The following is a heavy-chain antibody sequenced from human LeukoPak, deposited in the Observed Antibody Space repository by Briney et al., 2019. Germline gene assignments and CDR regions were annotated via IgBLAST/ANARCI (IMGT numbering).Heavy chain of an antibody. CDR1: GYSFTSYW. D-gene: IGHD6-13*01. V-gene: IGHV5-51*01. CDR2: IYPGDSDT. CDR3: VRSGYSSSWYQGDY. Sequence: GASLQISCKGSGYSFTSYWIGWVRQLPGKGLEWMGIIYPGDSDTRYSPSFQGQVTISADKSISTAYLQWSSLKASDTAMYYCVRSGYSSSWYQGDYWGQGTLVTVSS. J-gene: IGHJ4*02.